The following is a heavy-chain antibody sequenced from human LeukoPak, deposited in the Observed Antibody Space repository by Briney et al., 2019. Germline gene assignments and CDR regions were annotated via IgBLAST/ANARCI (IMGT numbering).Heavy chain of an antibody. CDR3: ARAGSSWYNHPFDF. CDR1: GGSISSYY. CDR2: IYHSGST. D-gene: IGHD6-13*01. V-gene: IGHV4-59*04. J-gene: IGHJ4*02. Sequence: SETLSLTCTVSGGSISSYYWSWIRQPPGKGLEWIGSIYHSGSTYYNPSLKSRVTISVDTSKNQFSLKLSSVTAADTAVYYCARAGSSWYNHPFDFWGQGTLVTVSS.